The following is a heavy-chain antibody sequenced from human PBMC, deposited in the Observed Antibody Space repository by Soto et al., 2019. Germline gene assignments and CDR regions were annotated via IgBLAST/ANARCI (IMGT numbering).Heavy chain of an antibody. CDR1: GFTFSSYA. J-gene: IGHJ2*01. CDR2: ISYDGSNK. CDR3: ATWYFDL. Sequence: PGGSLRLSCAASGFTFSSYATHWVRQAPGKGLEWVAVISYDGSNKYYADSVKGRFTISRDNSKNTLYLQMNSLRAEDTAVYYCATWYFDLWGRGTLVTVSS. V-gene: IGHV3-30-3*01.